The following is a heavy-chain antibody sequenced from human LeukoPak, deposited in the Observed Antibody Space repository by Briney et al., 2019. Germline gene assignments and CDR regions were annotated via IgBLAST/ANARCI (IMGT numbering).Heavy chain of an antibody. CDR3: ARGRGYSSSWNKPPFDY. CDR2: INPNNGGT. V-gene: IGHV1-2*02. D-gene: IGHD6-13*01. J-gene: IGHJ4*02. CDR1: GYTFSDYY. Sequence: GASVKVSCKASGYTFSDYYMHWVRQAPGQGLEWMGWINPNNGGTNYAQEFQDRVTKTRDTSISTAYMELRRLTSDETAVYYCARGRGYSSSWNKPPFDYWGQGTLVTVSS.